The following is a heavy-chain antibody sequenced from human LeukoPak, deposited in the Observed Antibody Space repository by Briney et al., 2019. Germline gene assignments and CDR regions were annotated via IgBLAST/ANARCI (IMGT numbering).Heavy chain of an antibody. CDR1: GFTFSSYS. CDR2: ISSSSSYI. D-gene: IGHD1-26*01. CDR3: ARDLGLIVENAFDI. Sequence: PGGSLRLSCAASGFTFSSYSMNWVRKAPGKGLEWVSSISSSSSYIYYADSVKGRFTISRDNAKNSLYLQMHSLRAEDTAVYYCARDLGLIVENAFDIWGQGTMVTVSS. J-gene: IGHJ3*02. V-gene: IGHV3-21*01.